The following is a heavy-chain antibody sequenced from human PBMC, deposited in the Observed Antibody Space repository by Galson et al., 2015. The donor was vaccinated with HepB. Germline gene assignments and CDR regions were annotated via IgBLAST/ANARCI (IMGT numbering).Heavy chain of an antibody. CDR1: GFTFSSYT. Sequence: SLRLSCAASGFTFSSYTMSWVRQAPGKGLEWVSSFSGTGSGTHYADSVKGWFTISRDNSKNTLYLQINSLRAEDTAVYYCAKLLNYWGQGTLVTVSS. CDR2: FSGTGSGT. V-gene: IGHV3-23*01. CDR3: AKLLNY. J-gene: IGHJ4*02.